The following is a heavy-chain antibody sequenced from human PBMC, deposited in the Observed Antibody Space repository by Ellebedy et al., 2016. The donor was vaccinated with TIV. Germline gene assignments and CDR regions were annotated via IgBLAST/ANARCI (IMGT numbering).Heavy chain of an antibody. J-gene: IGHJ5*02. CDR1: GFTFSSYG. CDR3: AKDRDSNPFSWFDP. CDR2: ISGSAVNT. Sequence: GGSLRLXXAASGFTFSSYGMSWVRQAPGKGLEWVSSISGSAVNTYYADFVKGRFTISRDNSKNTLFLQLNSLRADDTALYYCAKDRDSNPFSWFDPWGQGTLVTVSS. D-gene: IGHD2-21*02. V-gene: IGHV3-23*01.